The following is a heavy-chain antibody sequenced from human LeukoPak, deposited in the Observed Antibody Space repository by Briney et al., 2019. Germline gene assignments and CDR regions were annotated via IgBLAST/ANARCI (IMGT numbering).Heavy chain of an antibody. J-gene: IGHJ4*02. D-gene: IGHD3-22*01. CDR3: ASLDSSGSYEDY. CDR2: ISYDGSNK. V-gene: IGHV3-30-3*01. Sequence: QPGGSLRLSCAASGFTFSSYAMHWVRQAPGKGLEWVAVISYDGSNKYYADSVKGRFTISRDNSKNTLYLQMNSLRAEDTAVYYCASLDSSGSYEDYWGQGTLVTVSS. CDR1: GFTFSSYA.